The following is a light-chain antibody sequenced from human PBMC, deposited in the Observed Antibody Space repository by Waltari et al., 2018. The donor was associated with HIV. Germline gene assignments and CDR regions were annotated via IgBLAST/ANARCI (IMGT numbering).Light chain of an antibody. CDR3: QTWGTGIGV. CDR1: SGHSRYA. J-gene: IGLJ3*02. Sequence: QPVLTQSPSASGSLGASVKITCSLNSGHSRYAIAWHQQLPKKGPSYLMKVNNDGSHIKGDGIPDRFSGSSSGAERYLIISSLQSEDEADYYCQTWGTGIGVFGGGTKLTVL. V-gene: IGLV4-69*01. CDR2: VNNDGSH.